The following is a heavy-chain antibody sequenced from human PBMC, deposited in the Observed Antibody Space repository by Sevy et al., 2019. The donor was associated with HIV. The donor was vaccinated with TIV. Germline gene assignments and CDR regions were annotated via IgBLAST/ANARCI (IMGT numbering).Heavy chain of an antibody. J-gene: IGHJ4*02. Sequence: ASVKVSCKASGYTFTSYGISWVRQAPGQGLEWMGWIRAYNGNTNYAQKLQGRVTMTTDTSTSTAYMELRSLRSDDTAVYYCARDMGRYCSGGSCYLGYYWGQGTLVTVSS. D-gene: IGHD2-15*01. CDR1: GYTFTSYG. CDR2: IRAYNGNT. V-gene: IGHV1-18*01. CDR3: ARDMGRYCSGGSCYLGYY.